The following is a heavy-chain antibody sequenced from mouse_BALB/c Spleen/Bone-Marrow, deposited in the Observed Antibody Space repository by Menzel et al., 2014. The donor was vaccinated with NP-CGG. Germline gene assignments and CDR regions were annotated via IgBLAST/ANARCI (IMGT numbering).Heavy chain of an antibody. CDR1: GYTFTSYT. J-gene: IGHJ2*01. V-gene: IGHV1-4*01. Sequence: QVQLQQSGAELARPGASVKMSCKASGYTFTSYTMHWGKQRPGQGMEWIGYINPSSGYTNYNQKSKDKATLTADKSSSTAYMQQGSLASEDSAVSYCARSGRLLRNPYLGYWGQGTTLTGAS. D-gene: IGHD1-1*01. CDR3: ARSGRLLRNPYLGY. CDR2: INPSSGYT.